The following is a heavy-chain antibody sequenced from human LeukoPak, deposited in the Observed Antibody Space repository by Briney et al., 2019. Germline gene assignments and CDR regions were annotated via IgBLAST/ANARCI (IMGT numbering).Heavy chain of an antibody. CDR2: INHSGST. Sequence: SETLSLTCAVYGGSFSGYYWSWIRQPPGKGLEWIGEINHSGSTNYNPSLKSRVTISVDTSKNQFSLKLSSVTAADTAVYYCARFGGYYDSSGYPTGGYWGQGTLVTVSS. D-gene: IGHD3-22*01. V-gene: IGHV4-34*01. J-gene: IGHJ4*02. CDR3: ARFGGYYDSSGYPTGGY. CDR1: GGSFSGYY.